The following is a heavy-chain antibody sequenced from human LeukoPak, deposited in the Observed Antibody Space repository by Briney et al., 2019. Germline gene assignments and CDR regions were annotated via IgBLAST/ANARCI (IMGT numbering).Heavy chain of an antibody. CDR1: GGSFSGYY. Sequence: SETLSLTCAVYGGSFSGYYWSWIRQPPGKGLEWIGEINHSRSTNYNPSLKSRVTISVDTSKSQFSLKLSSVTAADTGVYYCAARDVLTGLHDYWGQGTLVTVSS. J-gene: IGHJ4*02. V-gene: IGHV4-34*01. CDR3: AARDVLTGLHDY. CDR2: INHSRST. D-gene: IGHD3-9*01.